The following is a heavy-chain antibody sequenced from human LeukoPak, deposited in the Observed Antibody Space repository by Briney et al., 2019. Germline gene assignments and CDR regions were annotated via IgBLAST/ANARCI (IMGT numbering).Heavy chain of an antibody. J-gene: IGHJ3*02. CDR2: ISWNSGSI. Sequence: GGSLRLSCAASGFTFYDYAMHWLRPAPGKGLVWVSGISWNSGSIGYADSVKGRFTISRDNAKNSLYLQMNSLRAEDMALYYCAKDSTQESAAIGAFDIWGQGTMVTVSS. CDR3: AKDSTQESAAIGAFDI. V-gene: IGHV3-9*03. D-gene: IGHD2-2*01. CDR1: GFTFYDYA.